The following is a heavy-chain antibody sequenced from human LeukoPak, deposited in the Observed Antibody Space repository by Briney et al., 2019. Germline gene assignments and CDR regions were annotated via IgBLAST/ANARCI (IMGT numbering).Heavy chain of an antibody. CDR3: ARDRVDRFGPRFDP. CDR2: IFYSGTA. Sequence: SQTLSLTCTVSGGSIASDNYFWSWIRQHPEKGLEWIGYIFYSGTAYYNPSLKSRVTISVDTSKNQFSLKLNSVIAADTAVYYCARDRVDRFGPRFDPWGPGTLVTVSS. J-gene: IGHJ5*02. D-gene: IGHD5-12*01. V-gene: IGHV4-31*03. CDR1: GGSIASDNYF.